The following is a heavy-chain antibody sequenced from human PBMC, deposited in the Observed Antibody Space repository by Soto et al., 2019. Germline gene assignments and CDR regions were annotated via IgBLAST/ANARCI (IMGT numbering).Heavy chain of an antibody. CDR2: INHSGST. V-gene: IGHV4-34*01. Sequence: PSETLSLTCAVYGGSFSGYYWSWIRQPPGKGLEWIGEINHSGSTNYNPSLKSRVTISVDTSKNQFSLKLSSVTAADTAVYYCARGASRTYYYDSSGYYAWNYWGQGTLVTVSS. D-gene: IGHD3-22*01. CDR3: ARGASRTYYYDSSGYYAWNY. J-gene: IGHJ4*02. CDR1: GGSFSGYY.